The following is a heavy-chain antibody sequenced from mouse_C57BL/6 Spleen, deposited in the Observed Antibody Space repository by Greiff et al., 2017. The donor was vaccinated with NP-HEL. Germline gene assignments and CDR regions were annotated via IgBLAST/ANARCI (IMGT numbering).Heavy chain of an antibody. D-gene: IGHD2-4*01. CDR3: TRGFYDYDEGFAY. J-gene: IGHJ3*01. Sequence: QVQLKQSGAELVRPGASVTLSCKASGYTFTDYEMHWVKQTPVHGLEWIGAIDPETGGTAYNQKFKGKAILTADKSSSTAYMELRSLTSEDSAVYYCTRGFYDYDEGFAYWGQGTLVTVSA. CDR2: IDPETGGT. CDR1: GYTFTDYE. V-gene: IGHV1-15*01.